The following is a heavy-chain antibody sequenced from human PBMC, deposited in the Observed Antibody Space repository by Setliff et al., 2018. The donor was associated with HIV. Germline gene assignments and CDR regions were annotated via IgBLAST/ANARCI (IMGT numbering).Heavy chain of an antibody. D-gene: IGHD2-15*01. CDR2: INPRGGDT. V-gene: IGHV1-46*02. J-gene: IGHJ4*02. CDR1: GYSFKTYS. CDR3: ARGGYEY. Sequence: ASVKVSCKTSGYSFKTYSIDWVRQAPGQGLEWMGRINPRGGDTDFAQKFQGRLTLTSDTSTSTVYMEVTSLRSEDTALYFCARGGYEYWGQRSLVTVS.